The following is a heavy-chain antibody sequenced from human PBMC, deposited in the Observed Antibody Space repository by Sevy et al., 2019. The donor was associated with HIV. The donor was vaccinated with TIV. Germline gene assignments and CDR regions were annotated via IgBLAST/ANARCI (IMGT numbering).Heavy chain of an antibody. J-gene: IGHJ5*02. V-gene: IGHV4-59*08. CDR3: ARHGKVDWFDP. CDR1: GGSISSYY. D-gene: IGHD1-26*01. Sequence: SETLSLTCTVSGGSISSYYWSWIRQPPGKGLEWIGYIYYSVSTNYNPSLKSRVTISVDTSKNQFSLKLSSVTAADTAVYYCARHGKVDWFDPWGQGTLVTVSS. CDR2: IYYSVST.